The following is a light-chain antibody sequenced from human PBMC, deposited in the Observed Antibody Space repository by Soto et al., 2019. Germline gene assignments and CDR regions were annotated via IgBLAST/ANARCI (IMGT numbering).Light chain of an antibody. V-gene: IGKV3-15*01. CDR2: GAS. CDR1: QSVIND. Sequence: EIVLTQSPATLSVSPGERVTLSCRASQSVINDLAWYQQKPGQAPRLLVYGASTRATDAPPRFRGSGSGTDFSLTISSLQSEDIATYYCQQRSNWPLTFGGGTKVEI. CDR3: QQRSNWPLT. J-gene: IGKJ4*01.